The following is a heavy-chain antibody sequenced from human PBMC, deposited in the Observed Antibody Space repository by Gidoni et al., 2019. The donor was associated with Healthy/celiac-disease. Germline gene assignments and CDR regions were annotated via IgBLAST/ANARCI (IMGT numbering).Heavy chain of an antibody. CDR2: IYPGDSDT. Sequence: EVQLVQSGAAVKPPGESLKISCTCSGYSFTSYWIGWVRQMPGKGLEWMGIIYPGDSDTRYSPSFQGQVTISADKSISTAYLQWSSLKASDTAMYYCARLHMVQGYNWFDPWGQGTLVTVSS. V-gene: IGHV5-51*01. D-gene: IGHD3-10*01. CDR1: GYSFTSYW. J-gene: IGHJ5*02. CDR3: ARLHMVQGYNWFDP.